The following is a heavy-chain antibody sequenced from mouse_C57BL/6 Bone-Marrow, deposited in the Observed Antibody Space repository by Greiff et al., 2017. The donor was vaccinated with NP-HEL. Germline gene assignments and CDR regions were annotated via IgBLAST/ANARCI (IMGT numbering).Heavy chain of an antibody. CDR2: IYPGSGST. CDR3: ARERDSSRL. J-gene: IGHJ2*01. CDR1: GYTFTSYW. Sequence: QVQLKQPGAELVKPGASVKMSCKASGYTFTSYWITWVKQRPGQGLEWIGDIYPGSGSTNYNEKFKSKATLTVDTSSSTAYMQHSSLTSEDSAVYYCARERDSSRLGGQDTTHTVSS. D-gene: IGHD3-2*02. V-gene: IGHV1-55*01.